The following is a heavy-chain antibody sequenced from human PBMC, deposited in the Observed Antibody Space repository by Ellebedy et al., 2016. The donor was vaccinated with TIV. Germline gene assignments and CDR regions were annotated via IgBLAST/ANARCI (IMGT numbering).Heavy chain of an antibody. Sequence: ESLKISCTVSGGSISSSSYYWGWIRQPPGKGLEWIGSIYYSGSTYYNPSLKSRVTISVDTSKNQFSLKLSSVTAADTAVYYCARQGGERDGYNYGFDYWGQGTLVTVSS. CDR1: GGSISSSSYY. J-gene: IGHJ4*02. CDR2: IYYSGST. D-gene: IGHD5-24*01. V-gene: IGHV4-39*01. CDR3: ARQGGERDGYNYGFDY.